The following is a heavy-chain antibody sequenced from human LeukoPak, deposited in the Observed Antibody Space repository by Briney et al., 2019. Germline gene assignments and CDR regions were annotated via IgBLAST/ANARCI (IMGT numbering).Heavy chain of an antibody. D-gene: IGHD3-10*01. CDR2: IIPILGIA. V-gene: IGHV1-69*04. CDR3: ASRPGDYFDY. CDR1: GGTFSSYA. Sequence: VASVKVSCKASGGTFSSYAISWVRQAPGQGLEWMGGIIPILGIANYARKFQGRVTITADKSTSTAYMELSSLRSEDTAVYYCASRPGDYFDYWGQGTLVTVSS. J-gene: IGHJ4*02.